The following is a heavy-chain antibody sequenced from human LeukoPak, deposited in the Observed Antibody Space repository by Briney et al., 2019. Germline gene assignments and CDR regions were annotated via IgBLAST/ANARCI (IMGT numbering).Heavy chain of an antibody. J-gene: IGHJ5*02. CDR1: GGSISSYY. Sequence: SETLSLTCTVSGGSISSYYWSWIRQPAGKGLEWIGRIYTSGSTNYNPSLKCRVTMSVDTSKNQFSLKLSSVTAADTAVYYCAREYSSSWSNWFDPWGQGTLVTVSS. CDR2: IYTSGST. D-gene: IGHD6-13*01. V-gene: IGHV4-4*07. CDR3: AREYSSSWSNWFDP.